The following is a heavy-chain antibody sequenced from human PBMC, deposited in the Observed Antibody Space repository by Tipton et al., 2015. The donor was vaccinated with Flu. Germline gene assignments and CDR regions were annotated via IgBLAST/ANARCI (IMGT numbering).Heavy chain of an antibody. Sequence: TLSLTCTVSGGSLSSFYWTWIRQPAGKGLEWIGRIYSSGITKYNPSLKSRVTMSVDTSKNQFSLKLSSVTAADTAVYYCARGLGVVVAVAFDIWGQGTMVTVSS. V-gene: IGHV4-4*07. D-gene: IGHD2-15*01. CDR2: IYSSGIT. CDR1: GGSLSSFY. J-gene: IGHJ3*02. CDR3: ARGLGVVVAVAFDI.